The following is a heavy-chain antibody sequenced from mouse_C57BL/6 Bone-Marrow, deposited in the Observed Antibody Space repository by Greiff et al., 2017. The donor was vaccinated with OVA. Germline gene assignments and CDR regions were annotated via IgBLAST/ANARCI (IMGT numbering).Heavy chain of an antibody. CDR2: IRNKANGYTT. J-gene: IGHJ3*01. CDR3: ARSLYGYDGGAWFAY. CDR1: GFTFTDYY. V-gene: IGHV7-3*01. Sequence: EVHLVESGGGLVQPGGSLSLSCAASGFTFTDYYMSWVRQPPGKALEWLGFIRNKANGYTTEYSASVKGRFTISRDNSQSILYLQMNALRAEDSATYYCARSLYGYDGGAWFAYWGQGTLVTVSA. D-gene: IGHD2-2*01.